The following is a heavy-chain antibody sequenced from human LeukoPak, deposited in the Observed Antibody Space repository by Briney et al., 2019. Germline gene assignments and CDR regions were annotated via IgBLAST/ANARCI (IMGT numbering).Heavy chain of an antibody. CDR1: GFTFSDYY. V-gene: IGHV3-11*04. CDR2: ISSSGRTK. Sequence: GGSLRLSCAASGFTFSDYYMSWIRQAPGKGLEWVSYISSSGRTKYYADSVKGRFTIARDNSKNTVYLQMNSLRSEDTAVYYCARGPLAVVPAFKAKYYFNSWGQGTLVTVSS. J-gene: IGHJ4*02. CDR3: ARGPLAVVPAFKAKYYFNS. D-gene: IGHD2-2*01.